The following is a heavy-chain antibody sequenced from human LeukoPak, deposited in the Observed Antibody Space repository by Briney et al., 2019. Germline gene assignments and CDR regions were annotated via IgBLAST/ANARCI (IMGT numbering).Heavy chain of an antibody. Sequence: SCKASGGTFSSYGMHWVRQAPGKGLEWVAVISYDGSNKYYADSVKGRFTISRDNSKNTLYLQMNSLRAEDTAVYYCAKAQLWFGELLPDAFDIWGQGTMVTVSS. D-gene: IGHD3-10*01. J-gene: IGHJ3*02. CDR3: AKAQLWFGELLPDAFDI. CDR1: GGTFSSYG. CDR2: ISYDGSNK. V-gene: IGHV3-30*18.